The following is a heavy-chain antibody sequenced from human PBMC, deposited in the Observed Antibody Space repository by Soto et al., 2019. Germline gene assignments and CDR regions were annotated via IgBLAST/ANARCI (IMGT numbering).Heavy chain of an antibody. V-gene: IGHV4-59*01. J-gene: IGHJ5*02. CDR1: GAFSSTYY. Sequence: QVQLQESGPGLVKPSETLSLTCTVSGAFSSTYYWSWIRQPPGKGLEWIGYMNNIGRTNYNPTLKSRVTISLDTSKNQFSLKLSSVIAADTAVYYCARSFCRDAVRCNWFDPWGLGTLVTASS. CDR2: MNNIGRT. D-gene: IGHD2-8*01. CDR3: ARSFCRDAVRCNWFDP.